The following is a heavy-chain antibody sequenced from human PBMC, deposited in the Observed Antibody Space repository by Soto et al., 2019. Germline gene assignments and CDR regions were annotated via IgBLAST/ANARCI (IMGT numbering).Heavy chain of an antibody. CDR3: SSGSTSGIGDPMDV. J-gene: IGHJ6*02. Sequence: QVQLVQSGAEVKKPGASVKVSCKASGYTFITYAITWVRQAPGQGLEWMGWISAYNGHTNYAQKVQGRVTMTTDTSTNTAYMELKSLKSDDTAVYYCSSGSTSGIGDPMDVWGQGTTVTVSS. V-gene: IGHV1-18*01. D-gene: IGHD2-2*01. CDR2: ISAYNGHT. CDR1: GYTFITYA.